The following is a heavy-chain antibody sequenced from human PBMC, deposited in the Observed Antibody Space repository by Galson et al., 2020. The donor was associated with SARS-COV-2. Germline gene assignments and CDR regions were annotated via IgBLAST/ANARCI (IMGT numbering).Heavy chain of an antibody. J-gene: IGHJ5*02. CDR1: GYSFTSYW. D-gene: IGHD2-15*01. Sequence: GESLKISCKGSGYSFTSYWIAWVRQIPGKGLEWMGIIYPGDSKTRYSPSFQGQVTISADKSMSTAYLQWSSLKASDTAIYFCARGGDCSGRSCSTYKWFDPWGQGTLVTVAS. V-gene: IGHV5-51*01. CDR2: IYPGDSKT. CDR3: ARGGDCSGRSCSTYKWFDP.